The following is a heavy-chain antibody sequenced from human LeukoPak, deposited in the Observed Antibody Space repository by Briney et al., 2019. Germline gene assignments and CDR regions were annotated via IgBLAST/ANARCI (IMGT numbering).Heavy chain of an antibody. V-gene: IGHV4-39*07. Sequence: SETLALSCTVSGGSVSRGSYYWRWIRQPPGKGLEWIGKINHSGSTNYNPSLKSRVTISVDTSKIQFSLKLSSVTAADTAVYSCARGSGLRYFDWLSSVYYFDYWGQGTLVTVSS. D-gene: IGHD3-9*01. CDR3: ARGSGLRYFDWLSSVYYFDY. J-gene: IGHJ4*02. CDR2: INHSGST. CDR1: GGSVSRGSYY.